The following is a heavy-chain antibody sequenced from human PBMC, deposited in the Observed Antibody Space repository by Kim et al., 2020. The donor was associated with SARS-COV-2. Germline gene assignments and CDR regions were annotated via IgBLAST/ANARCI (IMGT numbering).Heavy chain of an antibody. J-gene: IGHJ6*02. D-gene: IGHD4-4*01. V-gene: IGHV1-69*13. CDR2: IIPIFGTA. Sequence: SVKVSCKASGGTFSSYAISWVRQAPGQGLEWMGGIIPIFGTANYAQKFQGRVTITADESTSTAYMELSSLRSEDTAVYYCARDTSGSDYSNYPDYYYGMDVWGQGTTVTVSS. CDR1: GGTFSSYA. CDR3: ARDTSGSDYSNYPDYYYGMDV.